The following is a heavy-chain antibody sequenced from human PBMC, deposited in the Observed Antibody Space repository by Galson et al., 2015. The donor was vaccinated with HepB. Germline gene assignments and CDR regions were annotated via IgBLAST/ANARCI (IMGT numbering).Heavy chain of an antibody. CDR2: ISSSSRYI. Sequence: SLRLSCAASGFTLSDYTMIWVRKAPGKGLEWVSSISSSSRYIYYADSLKGRFTISRDNSKNTLYLQMNSLRAEDTAVYYCAKVRVDYGDYSDWANDWGQGTLVTVSS. J-gene: IGHJ4*02. CDR1: GFTLSDYT. CDR3: AKVRVDYGDYSDWAND. V-gene: IGHV3-21*01. D-gene: IGHD4-17*01.